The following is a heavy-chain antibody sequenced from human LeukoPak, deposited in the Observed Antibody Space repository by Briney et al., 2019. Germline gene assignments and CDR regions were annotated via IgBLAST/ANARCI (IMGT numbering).Heavy chain of an antibody. J-gene: IGHJ4*02. Sequence: ASVKVSCKASGYTFTSYDINWVRQATGQGLEWMGWMNPNSGNTGYAQKFQGRVTMTRDTSISTAYMELSRLRSDDTAVYYCASCSGGSCYLNFDYWGQGTLVTVSS. CDR3: ASCSGGSCYLNFDY. D-gene: IGHD2-15*01. CDR1: GYTFTSYD. CDR2: MNPNSGNT. V-gene: IGHV1-8*01.